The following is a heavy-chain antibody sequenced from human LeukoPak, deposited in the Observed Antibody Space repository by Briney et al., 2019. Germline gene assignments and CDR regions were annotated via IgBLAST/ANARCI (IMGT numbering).Heavy chain of an antibody. V-gene: IGHV1-2*02. CDR3: ARWLNYYDSSGYRYYFDY. D-gene: IGHD3-22*01. Sequence: ASVKVSCKASGYTFTGYYMHWVRQAPGQGLEWMGWINHNSGGTNYAQKFQGRVTMTRDTSISTAYMELSRLRSDDTAVYYCARWLNYYDSSGYRYYFDYWGQGTLVTVSS. CDR2: INHNSGGT. J-gene: IGHJ4*02. CDR1: GYTFTGYY.